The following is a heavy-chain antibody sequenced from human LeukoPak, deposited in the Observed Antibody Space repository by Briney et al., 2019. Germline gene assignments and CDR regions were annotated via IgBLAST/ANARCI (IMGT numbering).Heavy chain of an antibody. CDR1: GGSISSYC. V-gene: IGHV4-59*01. J-gene: IGHJ5*02. Sequence: SETLSLTCTVSGGSISSYCWSWIRQPPGKGLEWIGYIYYSGSTNYNPSLKSRVTISVDTSKNQFSLKLSSVTAADTAVYYCARGVNPYSSSPFDPWGQGTLVTVSS. D-gene: IGHD6-13*01. CDR3: ARGVNPYSSSPFDP. CDR2: IYYSGST.